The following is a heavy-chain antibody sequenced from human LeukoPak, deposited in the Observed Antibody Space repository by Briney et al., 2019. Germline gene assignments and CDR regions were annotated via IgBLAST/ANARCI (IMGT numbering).Heavy chain of an antibody. J-gene: IGHJ5*02. CDR1: GGSISSYY. D-gene: IGHD2-15*01. CDR3: ARHSRGVGAAWFDP. CDR2: IYYSEST. Sequence: PSETLSLTCTVSGGSISSYYWSWIRQPPGKGLEWIGYIYYSESTNYNPSLKSRVTISVDTSKNQFSLKLSSVTAADTAVYYCARHSRGVGAAWFDPWGQGTLVTVSS. V-gene: IGHV4-59*08.